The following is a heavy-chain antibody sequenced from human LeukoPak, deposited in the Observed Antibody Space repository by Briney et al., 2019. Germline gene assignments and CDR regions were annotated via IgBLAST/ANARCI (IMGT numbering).Heavy chain of an antibody. J-gene: IGHJ4*02. CDR3: TRAPPYGSGWSKGVLDY. CDR2: IYHTGST. Sequence: PSETPSLTCAVSGDSISSNNWWSWVRQPPGKGLEWIGEIYHTGSTNYNPSLKSRVTISVDKSKNQFSLKMSSVTAADTAVYYCTRAPPYGSGWSKGVLDYWGQGTLVTVSS. CDR1: GDSISSNNW. D-gene: IGHD6-19*01. V-gene: IGHV4-4*02.